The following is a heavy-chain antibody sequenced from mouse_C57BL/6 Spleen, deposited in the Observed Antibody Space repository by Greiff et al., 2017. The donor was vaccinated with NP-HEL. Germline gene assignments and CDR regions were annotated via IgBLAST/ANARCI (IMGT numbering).Heavy chain of an antibody. CDR1: GYTFTDHT. CDR2: IYPRDGST. CDR3: ARRGYGSSYGYAMDY. V-gene: IGHV1-78*01. Sequence: QVQLQQSDAELVKPGASVKISCKVSGYTFTDHTIHWMKQRPEQGLEWIGYIYPRDGSTKYNEKFKGKATLTADKSSSTAYMQLNSLTSEDSAVYFCARRGYGSSYGYAMDYWGQGTSVTVSS. J-gene: IGHJ4*01. D-gene: IGHD1-1*01.